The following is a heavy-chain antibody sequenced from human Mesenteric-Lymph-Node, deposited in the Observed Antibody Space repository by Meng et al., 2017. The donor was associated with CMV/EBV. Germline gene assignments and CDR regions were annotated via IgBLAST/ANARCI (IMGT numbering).Heavy chain of an antibody. J-gene: IGHJ4*02. CDR1: GDSISSGNNY. CDR3: ARASCSGGTCYDPVFYFDY. Sequence: QVQLQESGPGLVKHSQTLSLTCPDSGDSISSGNNYWSWIRQPARKGLEWSVRIYTTVSTNYNPSLKSQVTISIDTTKNQFSLTFRSVTATDTAMYYCARASCSGGTCYDPVFYFDYWGRGTLVTVSS. CDR2: IYTTVST. V-gene: IGHV4-61*02. D-gene: IGHD2-15*01.